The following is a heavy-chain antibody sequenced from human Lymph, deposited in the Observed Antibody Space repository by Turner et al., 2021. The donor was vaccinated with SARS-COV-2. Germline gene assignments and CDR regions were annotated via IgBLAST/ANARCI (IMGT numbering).Heavy chain of an antibody. J-gene: IGHJ5*02. CDR2: IFYRGST. V-gene: IGHV4-59*01. Sequence: QVQLQEPGPRLVKPLETLSLTCTVSGGSMNNNYWSWIRQPPGKRLEWIGFIFYRGSTNYNPSLKSRVTISVDTSENQFSLKLTSVTAADPAIYYGARQTVNNWVDPWGQGTLVTVSS. D-gene: IGHD2-21*02. CDR1: GGSMNNNY. CDR3: ARQTVNNWVDP.